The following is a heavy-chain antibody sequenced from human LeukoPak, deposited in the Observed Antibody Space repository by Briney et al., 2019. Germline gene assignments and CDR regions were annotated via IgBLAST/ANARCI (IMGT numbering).Heavy chain of an antibody. CDR1: GFTFDDYA. CDR2: ISGDGGST. D-gene: IGHD1-1*01. J-gene: IGHJ6*02. V-gene: IGHV3-43*02. CDR3: AEDLYPTDYYYGMDV. Sequence: GGSLRLSCAASGFTFDDYAMHWVRQAPGKGLEWVSLISGDGGSTYYADSVKGRFTISRGNSKNSLYLQMNSLRTEDTALYYCAEDLYPTDYYYGMDVWGQGTTVTVSS.